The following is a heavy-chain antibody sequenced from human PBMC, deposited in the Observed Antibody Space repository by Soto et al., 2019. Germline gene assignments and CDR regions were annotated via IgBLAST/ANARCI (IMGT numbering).Heavy chain of an antibody. V-gene: IGHV4-30-4*01. CDR1: GGSISSGDYY. Sequence: PSETLSLTCTVSGGSISSGDYYWSWIRQPPGKGLEWIGYIYYSGSTYYNPSLKSRVTISVDTSKNQFSLKLSSVTAADTAVYYCARVSDRYSSRWYVSGGDYWGQGTLVTVSS. J-gene: IGHJ4*02. CDR3: ARVSDRYSSRWYVSGGDY. CDR2: IYYSGST. D-gene: IGHD6-13*01.